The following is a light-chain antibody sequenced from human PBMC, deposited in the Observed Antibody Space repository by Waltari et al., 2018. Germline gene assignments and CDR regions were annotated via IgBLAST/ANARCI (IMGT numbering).Light chain of an antibody. CDR2: EDN. CDR3: QSYDRTNVI. CDR1: SGSIAGSS. J-gene: IGLJ2*01. Sequence: NFMLTQPPSVSESPGKTVTISCTRTSGSIAGSSVQWFQPRPGSSPTTLIYEDNQRPSGVPDRFSGSIDSSSNSASLTISGLKTEDEADYYCQSYDRTNVIFGGGTKLTVL. V-gene: IGLV6-57*01.